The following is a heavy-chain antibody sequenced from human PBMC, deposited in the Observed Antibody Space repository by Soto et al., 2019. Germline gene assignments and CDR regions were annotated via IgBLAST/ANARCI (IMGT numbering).Heavy chain of an antibody. V-gene: IGHV4-4*02. J-gene: IGHJ4*02. D-gene: IGHD2-21*02. Sequence: QVQLQESGPGLVKPSGTLSLTCAVSGDSISSDKWWSWVRQPPGKGLEWIGEIHHSGRTNYNPSLKRPVPIFVEKSKNPASPELSSITAAVTAIFFFARGGDWQFAYWGQGTLVTVSS. CDR3: ARGGDWQFAY. CDR2: IHHSGRT. CDR1: GDSISSDKW.